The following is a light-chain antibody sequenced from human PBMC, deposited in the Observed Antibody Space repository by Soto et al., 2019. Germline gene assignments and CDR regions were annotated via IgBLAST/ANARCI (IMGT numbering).Light chain of an antibody. CDR3: SSNTRSSLYV. CDR1: SSDVGGYNY. Sequence: QSALTQPASVSGSPGQSITISCTGTSSDVGGYNYVSWHQQHPGKAPKLMIFEVSYRPSGVSDRFSGSKSGNTASLTISGLQADGEADYYCSSNTRSSLYVFGTGTKLTVL. V-gene: IGLV2-14*01. CDR2: EVS. J-gene: IGLJ1*01.